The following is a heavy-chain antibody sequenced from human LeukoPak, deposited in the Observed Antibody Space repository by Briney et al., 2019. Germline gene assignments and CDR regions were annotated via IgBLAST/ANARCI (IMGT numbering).Heavy chain of an antibody. CDR2: ISSSGNTI. CDR1: EFTFTSYE. D-gene: IGHD6-6*01. CDR3: AGGPSIAARYDGFDI. Sequence: GGSLRLSCAASEFTFTSYELNWVRQAPGKGLEWVSYISSSGNTISYADSVKGRFTISRDNAKSSLYLQVISLRAEDTAVYYCAGGPSIAARYDGFDIWGQGTMVTVSS. J-gene: IGHJ3*02. V-gene: IGHV3-48*03.